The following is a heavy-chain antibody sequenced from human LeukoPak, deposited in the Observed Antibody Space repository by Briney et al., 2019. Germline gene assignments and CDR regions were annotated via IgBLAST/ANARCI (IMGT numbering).Heavy chain of an antibody. CDR2: IYPGDSDT. CDR3: ARLFGEKDYYFDY. Sequence: GESLKISCQGSGYSFTRYRIGWVRQMPGKGLEWMGIIYPGDSDTRYSPSFQGQVTISADKSISTAYLQWSSLKASDTAMYYCARLFGEKDYYFDYWGQGTLVTVSS. V-gene: IGHV5-51*01. CDR1: GYSFTRYR. J-gene: IGHJ4*02. D-gene: IGHD3-10*01.